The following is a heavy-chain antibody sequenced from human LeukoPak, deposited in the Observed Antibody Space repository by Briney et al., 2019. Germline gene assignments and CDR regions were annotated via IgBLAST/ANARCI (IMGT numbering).Heavy chain of an antibody. D-gene: IGHD4-17*01. CDR1: GGSISSGDYY. V-gene: IGHV4-30-4*02. CDR2: IYYSGST. Sequence: KASETLSLTCTVSGGSISSGDYYWSWIRQPPGRGLEWIGYIYYSGSTYYNPSLKSRVTISVDTSKNQFSLKLSSVTAADTAVYYCARTGSTVTMLNPFDHWGQGTLVTVSS. J-gene: IGHJ4*02. CDR3: ARTGSTVTMLNPFDH.